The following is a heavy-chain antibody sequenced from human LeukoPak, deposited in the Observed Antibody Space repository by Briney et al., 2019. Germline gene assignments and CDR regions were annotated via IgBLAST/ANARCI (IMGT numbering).Heavy chain of an antibody. D-gene: IGHD6-6*01. J-gene: IGHJ4*02. CDR2: ISPTGSTT. CDR1: GFSFSGHW. V-gene: IGHV3-74*01. Sequence: GGSLRLSCTASGFSFSGHWMHWARQLPGKGLVWVSRISPTGSTTSYADSVKGRFTVPRDNAKNTLYLQVNNLRAEDTAVYYCARGPNSNWSGLDFWGQGTLLIVSS. CDR3: ARGPNSNWSGLDF.